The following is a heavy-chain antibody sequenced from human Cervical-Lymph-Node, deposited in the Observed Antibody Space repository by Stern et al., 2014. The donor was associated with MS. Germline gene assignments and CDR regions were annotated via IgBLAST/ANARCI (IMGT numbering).Heavy chain of an antibody. CDR1: GFTFSTYG. V-gene: IGHV3-33*01. J-gene: IGHJ6*02. CDR2: IWDDGTEK. Sequence: VQLVESGGGVVQPGRSLRLSCAASGFTFSTYGMHWVRQAPGKGLEWVSVIWDDGTEKYYADSVKGRFTVSRDNSQNTLYLQMNSLRAEDTAVYFCATDYYFGMDVWGQGTTVTVSS. CDR3: ATDYYFGMDV.